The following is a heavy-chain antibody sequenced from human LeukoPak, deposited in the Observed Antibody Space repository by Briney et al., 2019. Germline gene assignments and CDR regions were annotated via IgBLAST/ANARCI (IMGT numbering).Heavy chain of an antibody. V-gene: IGHV1-2*02. J-gene: IGHJ4*02. D-gene: IGHD4-17*01. CDR3: AREGLHGEGVDY. CDR2: INPDSGGT. CDR1: GYTFTSYG. Sequence: ASVKVSCKASGYTFTSYGISWVRQAPGQGLEWMGWINPDSGGTNYAQKFQGRVTMTRDTSISTAYMELSRLRSDDTAVYYCAREGLHGEGVDYWGQGTLVTVSS.